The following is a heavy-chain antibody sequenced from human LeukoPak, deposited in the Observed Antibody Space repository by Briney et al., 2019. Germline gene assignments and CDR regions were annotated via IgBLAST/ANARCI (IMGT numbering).Heavy chain of an antibody. CDR2: MNPNSGNT. Sequence: ASVKVSCKASGYTFTSYDINWVRQATGQGLEWMGWMNPNSGNTGYAQKFQGRVTMTRNTSISTAYMELSSLRSEDTAVYYCAREHKSYGYSVDYWGQGTLVTVSS. CDR3: AREHKSYGYSVDY. CDR1: GYTFTSYD. D-gene: IGHD5-18*01. J-gene: IGHJ4*02. V-gene: IGHV1-8*01.